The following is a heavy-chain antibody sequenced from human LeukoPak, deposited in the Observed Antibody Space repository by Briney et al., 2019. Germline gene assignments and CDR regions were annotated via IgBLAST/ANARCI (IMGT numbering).Heavy chain of an antibody. CDR1: GGSISSSSYY. CDR2: IYYSGST. J-gene: IGHJ6*02. CDR3: ARLSPGSSSPETYGMDV. Sequence: PSETLSLTCTVSGGSISSSSYYWGWIRQPPGKGLEWIGSIYYSGSTYYNPSLKSRVTISVDTSKNQFSLKLSSVTAADTAVYYCARLSPGSSSPETYGMDVWGQGTTVTVSS. V-gene: IGHV4-39*01. D-gene: IGHD6-6*01.